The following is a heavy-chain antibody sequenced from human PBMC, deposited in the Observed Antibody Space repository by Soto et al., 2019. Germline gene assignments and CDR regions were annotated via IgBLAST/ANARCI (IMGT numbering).Heavy chain of an antibody. CDR1: GFSLNTGEEG. J-gene: IGHJ4*02. V-gene: IGHV2-5*01. CDR2: LYGNDDD. CDR3: AHSRIKDPFDY. Sequence: QITLKESGPTLVNPTQTLTLTCSFSGFSLNTGEEGVGWVRQPPGKTLEWLALLYGNDDDRYSPSLESRLTVTKDTSKNQVFLTVTNLDPTDTATYYCAHSRIKDPFDYWGQGALVIVSA.